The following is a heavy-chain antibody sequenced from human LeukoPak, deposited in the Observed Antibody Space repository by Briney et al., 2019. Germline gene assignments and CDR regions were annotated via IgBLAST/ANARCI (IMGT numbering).Heavy chain of an antibody. CDR2: ISTDGSST. V-gene: IGHV3-74*01. CDR1: GFTFSSYW. CDR3: ASYLTSIPSGMDV. J-gene: IGHJ6*02. D-gene: IGHD2/OR15-2a*01. Sequence: GGSLRLSCAASGFTFSSYWMHWLRHAPGKGLVWLSRISTDGSSTTYADSVKGRFTISRDNGRNTLYLQMYSLRAEDTAVYYCASYLTSIPSGMDVWGQGTTVTVSS.